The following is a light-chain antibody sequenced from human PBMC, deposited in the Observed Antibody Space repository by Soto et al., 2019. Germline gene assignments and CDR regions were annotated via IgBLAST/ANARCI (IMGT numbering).Light chain of an antibody. CDR1: SSDVGSYNL. V-gene: IGLV2-23*02. CDR3: CSYAGSSTGV. J-gene: IGLJ3*02. Sequence: QSALTQPASVSGSPGQSITISCTGSSSDVGSYNLVSWYQQHPGKAPKLMIYEVNKRPSGVSNRFSGSKSGNTASLTISVLQAEDEADYYCCSYAGSSTGVFGGGTKVTVL. CDR2: EVN.